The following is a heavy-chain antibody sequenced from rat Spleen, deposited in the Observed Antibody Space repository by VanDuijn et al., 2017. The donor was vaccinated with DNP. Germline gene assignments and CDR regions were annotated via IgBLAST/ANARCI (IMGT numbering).Heavy chain of an antibody. D-gene: IGHD4-3*01. Sequence: EVQLVESGGDLVQPGRSLKLFCAASGFSFSDYYMAWIRQAPTKGLEWVAYIRYDGGTTKYEDSVKGRFTISRDNAKNTLYLQMDSLTSEDTATYYCGRHGDSGYFDKWGQGVMVTVSS. CDR3: GRHGDSGYFDK. J-gene: IGHJ2*01. V-gene: IGHV5-7*01. CDR2: IRYDGGTT. CDR1: GFSFSDYY.